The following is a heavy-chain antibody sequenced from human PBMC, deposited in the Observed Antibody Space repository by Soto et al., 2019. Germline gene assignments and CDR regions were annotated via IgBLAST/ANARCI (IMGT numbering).Heavy chain of an antibody. J-gene: IGHJ3*02. CDR2: ISGSGGST. Sequence: GGSLRLSCAASGFTFSSYAMSWVRQAPGKGLEWVSAISGSGGSTYYADSVKGRFTISRDNSKNTLYLQMNSLRAEDTAVYYCAKAYDFWSGDYDAFDIWGQGTMVTVSS. D-gene: IGHD3-3*01. V-gene: IGHV3-23*01. CDR1: GFTFSSYA. CDR3: AKAYDFWSGDYDAFDI.